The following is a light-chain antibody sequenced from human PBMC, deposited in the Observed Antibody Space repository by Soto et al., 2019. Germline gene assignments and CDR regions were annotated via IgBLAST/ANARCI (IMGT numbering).Light chain of an antibody. V-gene: IGLV2-14*01. CDR1: SSDVGGYNY. CDR2: DVS. Sequence: QSALTQPAAVSGSPGQSITISCTGTSSDVGGYNYVSSYQQHPGKAPKLMIYDVSNRPSGVSNRFSGSKSGNTASLTISGLQAEDEADYYCSSYTSSSHYVFGTGTKLTVL. J-gene: IGLJ1*01. CDR3: SSYTSSSHYV.